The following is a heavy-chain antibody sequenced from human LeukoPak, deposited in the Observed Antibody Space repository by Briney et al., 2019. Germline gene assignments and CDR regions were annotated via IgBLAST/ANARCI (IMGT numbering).Heavy chain of an antibody. V-gene: IGHV1-2*06. CDR2: INPNSGGT. D-gene: IGHD1-1*01. CDR1: GYTFTGYY. Sequence: ASVKVSXKASGYTFTGYYMHWVRQAPGQGLEWMGRINPNSGGTKYAQKFQGRVTMTRDTSISTAYMELSRLRSDDTAVYYCARDAYVHNAFDIWGQGTMVTVSS. J-gene: IGHJ3*02. CDR3: ARDAYVHNAFDI.